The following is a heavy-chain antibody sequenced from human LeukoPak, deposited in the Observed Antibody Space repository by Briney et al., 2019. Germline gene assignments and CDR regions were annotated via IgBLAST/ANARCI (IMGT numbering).Heavy chain of an antibody. D-gene: IGHD3-22*01. CDR2: INPNSGGT. Sequence: ASVKVSCKASGYTFTGDYMHWVRQAPGQGLEWMGRINPNSGGTNYAQKFQGRVTMTRDTSISTAYMELSRLRSDDTAVYYCARAETGTYYYDSSGSFDYWGQGNLVTVSS. V-gene: IGHV1-2*06. J-gene: IGHJ4*02. CDR1: GYTFTGDY. CDR3: ARAETGTYYYDSSGSFDY.